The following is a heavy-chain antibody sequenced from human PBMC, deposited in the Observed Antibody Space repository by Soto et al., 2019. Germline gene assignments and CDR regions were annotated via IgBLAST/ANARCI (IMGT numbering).Heavy chain of an antibody. V-gene: IGHV1-69*06. CDR3: GGGVVPAAGAAPPYSPYGVDV. Sequence: QVQLVQSGPEVKKPGSSVKVSCKTSGDTFKKFAISWVRQAPGQGPEWMGGIIPMFGTTKYTQKFQGRVTFTADKSRGTAYRELTGLMSEDTATYFCGGGVVPAAGAAPPYSPYGVDVWGQGTTVTVSS. CDR2: IIPMFGTT. J-gene: IGHJ6*02. CDR1: GDTFKKFA. D-gene: IGHD2-2*01.